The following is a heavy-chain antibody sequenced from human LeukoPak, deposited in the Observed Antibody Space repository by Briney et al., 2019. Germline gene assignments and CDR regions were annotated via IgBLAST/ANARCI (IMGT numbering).Heavy chain of an antibody. CDR3: TRPLSAYDYPGGY. Sequence: PGGSLRLSCAASGFTFSSYAMSWVRQAPGKGLEWVSAISGSGGSTYYADSVKGRFTISRDNSKNTLYLQMSSLRAEDTAVYYCTRPLSAYDYPGGYWGQGTLVTVSS. CDR1: GFTFSSYA. J-gene: IGHJ4*02. D-gene: IGHD5-12*01. V-gene: IGHV3-23*01. CDR2: ISGSGGST.